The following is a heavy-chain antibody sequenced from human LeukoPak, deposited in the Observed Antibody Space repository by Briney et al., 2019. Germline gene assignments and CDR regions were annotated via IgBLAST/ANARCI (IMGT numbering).Heavy chain of an antibody. V-gene: IGHV3-9*01. CDR2: ISWNSGSI. CDR3: ATDTIRD. D-gene: IGHD3-3*01. CDR1: GFTFDDYA. J-gene: IGHJ4*02. Sequence: GGSLRLSCAASGFTFDDYAMHWVRQAAGKGLEWVSGISWNSGSIGYADSVKGRFTISRDNAKNTLYLQMNSLRAEDTAVYYCATDTIRDWGQGTPVTVST.